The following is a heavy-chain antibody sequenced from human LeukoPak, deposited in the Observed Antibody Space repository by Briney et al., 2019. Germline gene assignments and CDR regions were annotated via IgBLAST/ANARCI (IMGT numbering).Heavy chain of an antibody. Sequence: GGSLRLSCAASGFTLDDYAMHWVRQAPGKGLEWVSGISWNSGSIGYADSVKGRFTISRDNAKNSLYLQMNSLRAEDMALYYCAKAYRDDILTGYYDYWGQGTLVTVSS. CDR3: AKAYRDDILTGYYDY. J-gene: IGHJ4*02. V-gene: IGHV3-9*03. D-gene: IGHD3-9*01. CDR2: ISWNSGSI. CDR1: GFTLDDYA.